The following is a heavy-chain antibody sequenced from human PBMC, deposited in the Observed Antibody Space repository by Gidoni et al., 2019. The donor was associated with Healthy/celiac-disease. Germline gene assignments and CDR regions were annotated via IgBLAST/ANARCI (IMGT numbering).Heavy chain of an antibody. J-gene: IGHJ5*02. V-gene: IGHV3-21*01. CDR2: ISSSSSYI. CDR1: GFTFSSYS. Sequence: EVQLVESGGGLVKPGGSLRLSCAASGFTFSSYSMNWVRQAPGKGLEWVSSISSSSSYIYYADAVKGRFTISRDNAKNSLYLQMNSLRAEDTAVYYCARDPHPDYCSSTSCYGFLANWFDPWGQGTLVTVSS. CDR3: ARDPHPDYCSSTSCYGFLANWFDP. D-gene: IGHD2-2*01.